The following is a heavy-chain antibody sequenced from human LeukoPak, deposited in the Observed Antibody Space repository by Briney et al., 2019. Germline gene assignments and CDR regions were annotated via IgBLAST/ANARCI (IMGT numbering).Heavy chain of an antibody. D-gene: IGHD4-17*01. CDR1: RFFFGAYA. CDR3: ARDQLGGDPDDYYYYYMDV. V-gene: IGHV3-49*03. CDR2: IRSKTYGGAI. Sequence: GGSLRLSCTTSRFFFGAYAMSWFRQAPGKGLEWVGFIRSKTYGGAIEYAASVKGRFTISRDDSKGIAYLQMNSLKTEDTAVYYCARDQLGGDPDDYYYYYMDVWGKGTTVTVSS. J-gene: IGHJ6*03.